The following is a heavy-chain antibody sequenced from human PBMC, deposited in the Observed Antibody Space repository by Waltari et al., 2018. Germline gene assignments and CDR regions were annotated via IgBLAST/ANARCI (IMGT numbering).Heavy chain of an antibody. CDR1: GSTLSTYG. CDR3: ARDKWEYCIVGGCSSDY. D-gene: IGHD2-15*01. J-gene: IGHJ4*02. CDR2: ISAYNGNT. V-gene: IGHV1-18*01. Sequence: QVQLVQSGGEVKKAGASVKVSCKASGSTLSTYGISWVRQAPGQGLEWMGWISAYNGNTNYAQKFQGRVTMTTDTSTSTAYMELRSLRSDDTAVYYCARDKWEYCIVGGCSSDYWGQGTLVTVSS.